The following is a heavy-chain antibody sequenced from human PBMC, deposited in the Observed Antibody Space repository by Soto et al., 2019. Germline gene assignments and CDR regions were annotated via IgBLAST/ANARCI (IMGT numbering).Heavy chain of an antibody. D-gene: IGHD3-3*01. CDR2: ISAYNGNT. V-gene: IGHV1-18*04. J-gene: IGHJ6*02. CDR3: ARDKYDFWSGYSYYYGMDV. CDR1: GYTFTSYG. Sequence: GASVKVSCKASGYTFTSYGISWVRQAPGQGLEWMGWISAYNGNTNYAQKLQGRVTMTTDTSTSTAYMELRSLRSDDTAVYYCARDKYDFWSGYSYYYGMDVWGQGTTVTVSS.